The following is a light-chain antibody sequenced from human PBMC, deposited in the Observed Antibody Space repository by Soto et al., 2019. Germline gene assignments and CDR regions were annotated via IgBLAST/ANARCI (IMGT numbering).Light chain of an antibody. V-gene: IGKV3-20*01. J-gene: IGKJ4*01. CDR3: QQFSSYTLT. CDR1: QTVRNNY. CDR2: DAS. Sequence: EIVLTQSPGALSLSPGERATLSCRASQTVRNNYLAWYQQKPGQAPRLLIYDASSRATGIPDRFSGGGSGTDFTLTISRLEPEDFAVYYCQQFSSYTLTFGGGTKVDIX.